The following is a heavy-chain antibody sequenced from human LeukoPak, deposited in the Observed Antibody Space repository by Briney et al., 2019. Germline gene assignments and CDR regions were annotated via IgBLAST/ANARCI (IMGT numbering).Heavy chain of an antibody. D-gene: IGHD2-8*02. CDR2: INHSGST. Sequence: SETLSLTCAVYGGSFSGYYWSWIRQPPGKGLEWIEEINHSGSTNYNPSLKSRVTISVDTSKNQFSLKLSSVTAADTAVYYCARVPVLDVLVVYEEDNWGQGTLVTVSS. CDR1: GGSFSGYY. CDR3: ARVPVLDVLVVYEEDN. V-gene: IGHV4-34*01. J-gene: IGHJ4*02.